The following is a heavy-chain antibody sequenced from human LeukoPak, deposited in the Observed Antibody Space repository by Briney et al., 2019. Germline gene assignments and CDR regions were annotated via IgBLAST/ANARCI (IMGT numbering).Heavy chain of an antibody. CDR2: IYYSGST. J-gene: IGHJ4*02. Sequence: SETLSLTCTVSGGSISSRIYSRVWIRQPPGKGLEWIGSIYYSGSTYYNQSLKSRVTISVDTSKKQFSLKLNSVTAADTAVYYCARSPLLLYVTGLYYFDYWGQGTLVTVSS. D-gene: IGHD2-15*01. CDR3: ARSPLLLYVTGLYYFDY. CDR1: GGSISSRIYS. V-gene: IGHV4-39*01.